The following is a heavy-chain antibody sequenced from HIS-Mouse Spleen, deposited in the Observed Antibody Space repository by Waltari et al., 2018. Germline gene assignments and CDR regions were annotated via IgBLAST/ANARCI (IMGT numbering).Heavy chain of an antibody. CDR1: RYTFTSYD. V-gene: IGHV1-8*01. D-gene: IGHD1-26*01. Sequence: QVQLVQSGAEVKKPGASVKVSCKASRYTFTSYDINWVRQATVQGLEWMGWMNPNSGNTGYAQKFQVRVTSTRNTSISTAYMELSSLRSEDTAVYYCARGSSSGSYWYYYYGMDVWGQGTTVTVSS. CDR2: MNPNSGNT. CDR3: ARGSSSGSYWYYYYGMDV. J-gene: IGHJ6*02.